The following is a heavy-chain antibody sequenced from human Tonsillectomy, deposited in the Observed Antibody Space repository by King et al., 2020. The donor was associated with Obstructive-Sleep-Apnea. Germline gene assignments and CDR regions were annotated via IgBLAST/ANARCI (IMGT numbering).Heavy chain of an antibody. Sequence: QLVQSGGGLVQPGGSLRLSCAASGFTFSASAMHWVRQASGKGLEWVGRIRTTSNSYATSYGASVKGRFTISRDDSKNTAYLQMTSLKTEDTAVYYCTRHKWGHDFWLSYGLDVWGQGTTVTVSS. CDR2: IRTTSNSYAT. CDR3: TRHKWGHDFWLSYGLDV. D-gene: IGHD3-3*01. CDR1: GFTFSASA. J-gene: IGHJ6*02. V-gene: IGHV3-73*01.